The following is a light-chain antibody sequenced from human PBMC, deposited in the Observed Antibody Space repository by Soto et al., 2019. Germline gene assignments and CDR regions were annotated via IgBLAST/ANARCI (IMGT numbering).Light chain of an antibody. V-gene: IGLV8-61*01. CDR2: STN. J-gene: IGLJ2*01. Sequence: QTVVTQEPSFSVSPGGTVTLTCGLTSGSVSTSYYTSWYQQTPGQAPRTLIYSTNTRSSGVPDRFSGSILGNKAALTITGAQADDESDYYCVLYVGSGISVFGGGTKLSVL. CDR3: VLYVGSGISV. CDR1: SGSVSTSYY.